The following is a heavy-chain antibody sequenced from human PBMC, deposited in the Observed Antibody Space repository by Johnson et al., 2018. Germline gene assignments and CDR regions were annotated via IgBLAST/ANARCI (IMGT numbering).Heavy chain of an antibody. V-gene: IGHV3-30*03. Sequence: QVQLVQSGGGVVQPGRSLRLSCAASGFIFSNYAMHWVRQAPGKGLEWMAVILYDGGNKYYVDSVKGRFTISRDNSKNTLYLQMNSLKAEDAAVYSCATETDGFDSWGQGTLVTVSS. CDR1: GFIFSNYA. CDR2: ILYDGGNK. CDR3: ATETDGFDS. J-gene: IGHJ3*02.